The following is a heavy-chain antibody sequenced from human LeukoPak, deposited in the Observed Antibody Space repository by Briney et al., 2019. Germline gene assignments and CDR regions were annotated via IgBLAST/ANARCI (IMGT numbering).Heavy chain of an antibody. CDR3: ARGVVVVPAANSPYYFDY. J-gene: IGHJ4*02. CDR1: GGSISSSSYY. V-gene: IGHV4-39*07. D-gene: IGHD2-2*01. CDR2: INHSGST. Sequence: PSETLSLTCTVSGGSISSSSYYWGWIRQPPGKGLEWIGEINHSGSTNYNPSLKSRVTISVDTSKNQFSLKLSSVTAADTAVYYCARGVVVVPAANSPYYFDYWGQGTLVTVSS.